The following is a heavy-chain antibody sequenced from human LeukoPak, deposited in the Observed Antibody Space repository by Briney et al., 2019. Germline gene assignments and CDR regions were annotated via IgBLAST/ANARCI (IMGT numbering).Heavy chain of an antibody. CDR3: AASGDYYDSSGYP. J-gene: IGHJ5*02. CDR2: IVVGSGNT. V-gene: IGHV1-58*02. Sequence: AASVKVSCKASGFTFTSSAMQWVRQARGQRLEWMGWIVVGSGNTNYAQKFQERVTITRDMSTSTAYMELSSLRSEDTAVYYCAASGDYYDSSGYPWGQGTLVTVSS. CDR1: GFTFTSSA. D-gene: IGHD3-22*01.